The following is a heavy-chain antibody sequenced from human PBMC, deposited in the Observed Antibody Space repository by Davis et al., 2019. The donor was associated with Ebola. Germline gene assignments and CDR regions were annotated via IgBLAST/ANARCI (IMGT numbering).Heavy chain of an antibody. CDR3: ATSSGWYVY. V-gene: IGHV3-7*01. D-gene: IGHD6-19*01. CDR2: IKQDGSEK. Sequence: GSLRLSCAASGFTFSSYAMTWVRLAPGKGPEWVANIKQDGSEKYYVDSVKGRFTISRDNAKNSLYLQMNSLRAEDTAVYYCATSSGWYVYWGQGTLVTVSS. J-gene: IGHJ4*02. CDR1: GFTFSSYA.